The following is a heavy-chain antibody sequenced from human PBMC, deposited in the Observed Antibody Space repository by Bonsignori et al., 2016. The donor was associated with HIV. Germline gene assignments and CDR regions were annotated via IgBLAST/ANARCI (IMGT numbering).Heavy chain of an antibody. Sequence: EVQLLESGGGLVQIGMSPRLTCGASGFIFIDYAMSWVRQTPARGLEWVATIGGSDGSTYYAASVEGRFTISRDNSKNTLYLQMNNLKVEDTAIYYCARDVPPISMTQPLFDYWGRGTRVTVNS. D-gene: IGHD2-21*02. CDR3: ARDVPPISMTQPLFDY. V-gene: IGHV3-23*01. CDR2: IGGSDGST. CDR1: GFIFIDYA. J-gene: IGHJ4*02.